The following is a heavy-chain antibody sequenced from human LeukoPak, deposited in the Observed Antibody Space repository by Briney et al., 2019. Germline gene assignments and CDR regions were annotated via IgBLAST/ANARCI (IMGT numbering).Heavy chain of an antibody. V-gene: IGHV4-59*01. D-gene: IGHD1-26*01. J-gene: IGHJ4*02. CDR3: ARDLGSYPYYFDC. Sequence: SETLSLTCTVSGGSISSYYWSWLRLPPGKGPEWIGSISYSGSTNYNPSLKSRVTISIDTSKNHFSLKVTSVTAADTAVYYCARDLGSYPYYFDCWGQGTLVTVSS. CDR1: GGSISSYY. CDR2: ISYSGST.